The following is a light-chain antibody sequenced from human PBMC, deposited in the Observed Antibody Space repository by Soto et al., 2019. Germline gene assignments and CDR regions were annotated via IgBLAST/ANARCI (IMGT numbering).Light chain of an antibody. CDR1: QSVNSN. CDR3: QQYDDWPWT. V-gene: IGKV3-15*01. J-gene: IGKJ1*01. CDR2: GAS. Sequence: EIVLTPSPATLSVSPGDRATLSCRASQSVNSNLAWYHLTPGQAPRLLIYGASIRAAGIPARFAGSESGTEFTLSISSLQSEDFAVYYCQQYDDWPWTFGHGTKVDIK.